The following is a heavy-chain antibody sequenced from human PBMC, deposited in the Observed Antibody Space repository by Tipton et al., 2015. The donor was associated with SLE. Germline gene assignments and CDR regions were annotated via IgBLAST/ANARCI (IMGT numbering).Heavy chain of an antibody. V-gene: IGHV3-23*01. J-gene: IGHJ3*02. D-gene: IGHD3-16*01. CDR1: GGSFSGYY. CDR3: AKDLVNYDYVWGSSPGAFDI. CDR2: TSGSGGST. Sequence: LSLTCAVYGGSFSGYYWGWVRQAPGKGLEWVSATSGSGGSTYYADSVKGRFTISRDNSKNTLYLQMNSLRAEDTAVYYCAKDLVNYDYVWGSSPGAFDIWGQGTMVTVSS.